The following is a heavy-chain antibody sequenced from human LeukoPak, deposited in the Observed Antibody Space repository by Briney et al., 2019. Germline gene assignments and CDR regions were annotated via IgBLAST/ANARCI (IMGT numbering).Heavy chain of an antibody. CDR3: ARGGSSRFEY. V-gene: IGHV3-7*04. CDR1: GGYISSYY. D-gene: IGHD6-6*01. J-gene: IGHJ4*02. CDR2: VKQDGSEK. Sequence: ETLSLTCTVSGGYISSYYWSWTRQAPGKGLEWVANVKQDGSEKYYVDSVKGRFTISRDNAENSLYLQMNSLRVEDTAVYYCARGGSSRFEYWGQGTLVTVSS.